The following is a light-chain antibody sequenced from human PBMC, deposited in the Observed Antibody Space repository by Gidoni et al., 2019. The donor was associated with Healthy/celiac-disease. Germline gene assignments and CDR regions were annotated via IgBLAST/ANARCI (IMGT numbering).Light chain of an antibody. V-gene: IGKV4-1*01. CDR3: QQYYSTPPFT. CDR1: QSVLYSSNDKNY. J-gene: IGKJ3*01. Sequence: DFLFTQSPASLAVPLGERATINCKTSQSVLYSSNDKNYLAWYQQKPGQPPKLLIYWASTRESGVPDRFSGSGSGTDFTLTISSLQAEDVAVYYCQQYYSTPPFTFGPGTKVNIK. CDR2: WAS.